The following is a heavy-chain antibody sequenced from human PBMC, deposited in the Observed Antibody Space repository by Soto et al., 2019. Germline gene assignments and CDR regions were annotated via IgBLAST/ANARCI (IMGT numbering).Heavy chain of an antibody. D-gene: IGHD4-17*01. CDR3: ARITHDYGDYVGPIDP. Sequence: GSGPTLVNPTQTLTLTCTFSGFSLSTSGMCVSWIRQPPGKALEWLARIDWDDDKYYSTSLKTRLSISKDTSKNQVVLTMTNMDPVDTATYYCARITHDYGDYVGPIDPWGQGTLVTVSS. V-gene: IGHV2-70*11. CDR1: GFSLSTSGMC. J-gene: IGHJ5*02. CDR2: IDWDDDK.